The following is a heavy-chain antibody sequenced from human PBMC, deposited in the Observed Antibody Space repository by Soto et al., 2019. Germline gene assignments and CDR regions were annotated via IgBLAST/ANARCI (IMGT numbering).Heavy chain of an antibody. CDR3: ARDPPHGGTSSWDADS. Sequence: VGSLRLSCEASGFIFTTNSMNWVRQVPGKGLQWLSSISSSGTFKSYGDSVKGRFTISRDNAKNSLFLQMNNLSGEDTGLYYCARDPPHGGTSSWDADSWGPGTLVTVSS. V-gene: IGHV3-21*01. CDR1: GFIFTTNS. CDR2: ISSSGTFK. J-gene: IGHJ4*02. D-gene: IGHD2-15*01.